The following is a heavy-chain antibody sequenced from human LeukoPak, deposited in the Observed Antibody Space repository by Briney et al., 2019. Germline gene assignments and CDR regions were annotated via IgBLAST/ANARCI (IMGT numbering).Heavy chain of an antibody. Sequence: ASVKVSCKASGYTLTSYGISWVRQAPGQGLEWMGWISAYNGNTNYAQKLQGRVTMTTDTSTSTAYMELRSLRSDDTAVYYCARESNDILTGYYVPYNWLDPWGQGTLVTVYS. CDR1: GYTLTSYG. CDR2: ISAYNGNT. CDR3: ARESNDILTGYYVPYNWLDP. V-gene: IGHV1-18*01. D-gene: IGHD3-9*01. J-gene: IGHJ5*02.